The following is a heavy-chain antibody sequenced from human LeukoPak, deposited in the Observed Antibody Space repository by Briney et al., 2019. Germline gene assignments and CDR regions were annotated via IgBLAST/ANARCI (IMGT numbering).Heavy chain of an antibody. CDR3: TRGDRGYAESLY. Sequence: GGSLRLSCTVSGFSFREHWMSWVRQAPGNGLEWVGNIKEDGNEDYYVDSVEGRFVIFRDNAKNPLYLQMHSLRAEDTAVYYCTRGDRGYAESLYWGRGTLVTVSS. CDR2: IKEDGNED. D-gene: IGHD5-12*01. CDR1: GFSFREHW. V-gene: IGHV3-7*01. J-gene: IGHJ4*02.